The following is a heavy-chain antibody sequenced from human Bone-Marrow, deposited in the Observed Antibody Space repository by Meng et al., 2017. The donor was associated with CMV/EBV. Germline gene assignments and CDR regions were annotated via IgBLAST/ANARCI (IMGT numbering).Heavy chain of an antibody. CDR2: IKQDGSEK. V-gene: IGHV3-7*01. CDR3: ARDVSRGWYYGMDV. CDR1: GFTFSSYW. Sequence: GESLKISCAASGFTFSSYWMSWVRQAPGKGLEWVANIKQDGSEKYYVDSVKGRFTISRDNAKNSLYLQMNSLRAEDTAVYYCARDVSRGWYYGMDVCGQGTTVTVSS. J-gene: IGHJ6*02. D-gene: IGHD3-22*01.